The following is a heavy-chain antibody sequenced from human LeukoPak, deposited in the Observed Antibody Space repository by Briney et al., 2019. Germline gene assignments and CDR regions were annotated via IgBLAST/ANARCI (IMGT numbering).Heavy chain of an antibody. CDR2: IYYSGST. CDR1: GGSISSGGYY. D-gene: IGHD3-22*01. V-gene: IGHV4-31*03. CDR3: ARVSYYYDSSGYYRRGAFDI. J-gene: IGHJ3*02. Sequence: PSQTLSLTCTVSGGSISSGGYYWSWIRQHPGKGLEWIGYIYYSGSTYYNPSLKSRVTISVDTSKNQFSLKLSSVTAADTAVYYCARVSYYYDSSGYYRRGAFDIWGQGTMVTVSS.